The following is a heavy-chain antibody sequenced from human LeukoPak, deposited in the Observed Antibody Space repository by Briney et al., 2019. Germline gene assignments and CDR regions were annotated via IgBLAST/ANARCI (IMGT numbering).Heavy chain of an antibody. Sequence: SETLSLTCTVSGGSISSSSYYWGWIRQPPGKGLEWIGSIYYSGSTYYNPSLKSRVTISVDTSRNQFSLKLSSVTAADTAVYYCARQYSSGWYVFDYWGQGTLVTVSS. CDR3: ARQYSSGWYVFDY. CDR2: IYYSGST. D-gene: IGHD6-19*01. V-gene: IGHV4-39*01. J-gene: IGHJ4*02. CDR1: GGSISSSSYY.